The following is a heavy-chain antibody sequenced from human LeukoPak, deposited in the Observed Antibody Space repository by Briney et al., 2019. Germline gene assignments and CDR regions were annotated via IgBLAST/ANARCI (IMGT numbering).Heavy chain of an antibody. CDR2: IYYSGST. J-gene: IGHJ4*02. Sequence: PSETLSLTCTVSGGSIRSSSYYWSWIRQPPGKGLEWIGSIYYSGSTYYNPSLKSRVTISVDTSKNQFSLKLSSVTAADTAVYYCASHYYDSGDLDYWGQGTLVTVSS. CDR3: ASHYYDSGDLDY. D-gene: IGHD3-22*01. CDR1: GGSIRSSSYY. V-gene: IGHV4-39*01.